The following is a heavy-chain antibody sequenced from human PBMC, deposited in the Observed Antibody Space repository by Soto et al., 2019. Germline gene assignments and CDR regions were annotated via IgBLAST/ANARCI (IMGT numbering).Heavy chain of an antibody. CDR3: ARDYGGPRKQSHFDY. V-gene: IGHV3-33*01. Sequence: PGGSLRLSCAASGFTFSSYGMHWVRQAPGKGLEWVAVIWYDGSNKYYADSVKGRFTISRDNSKNTLYLQMNSLRAEDTAVYYCARDYGGPRKQSHFDYWGQGTLVTVSS. D-gene: IGHD6-19*01. CDR2: IWYDGSNK. CDR1: GFTFSSYG. J-gene: IGHJ4*02.